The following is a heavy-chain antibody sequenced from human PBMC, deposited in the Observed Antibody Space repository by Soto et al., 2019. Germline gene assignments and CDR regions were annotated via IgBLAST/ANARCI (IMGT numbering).Heavy chain of an antibody. CDR3: ARTDRDFYGLDV. CDR2: ISAAGDP. CDR1: GFTFRNYD. V-gene: IGHV3-13*05. Sequence: EVQLVESGGGLVQPGGSLRLSCEASGFTFRNYDMHWVRQGTGKGLEWVSGISAAGDPDYADSAEGRFTISRENAQNSFFLQMNSPRVGDTAVYYCARTDRDFYGLDVWGQGTTVIVSS. J-gene: IGHJ6*02.